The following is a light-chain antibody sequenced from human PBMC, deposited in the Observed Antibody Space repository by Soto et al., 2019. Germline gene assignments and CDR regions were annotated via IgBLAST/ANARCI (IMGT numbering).Light chain of an antibody. CDR1: QSISSY. CDR3: QQSYSTPPHT. CDR2: AAS. Sequence: DIPMTQSPSSLSASVGDRVTITCRASQSISSYLNWYQQKPGKAPKLLIYAASSLQSGVPSRFSGSGSGTDFTLTISSRQPEDFATYYCQQSYSTPPHTFGQGTKLEIK. J-gene: IGKJ2*01. V-gene: IGKV1-39*01.